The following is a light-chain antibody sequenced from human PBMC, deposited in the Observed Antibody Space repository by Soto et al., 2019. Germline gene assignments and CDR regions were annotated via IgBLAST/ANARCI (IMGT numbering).Light chain of an antibody. Sequence: SYELTQPPSVSVAPGKTARITCGGNNIGSKSVHWYQQKPGQAPVLVIYYDSDRPSGIPERFSGSNSGNTATLTISRVEAGDEADYYCQVWDSSSDLSFGGGTKVTVL. V-gene: IGLV3-21*04. CDR2: YDS. CDR1: NIGSKS. CDR3: QVWDSSSDLS. J-gene: IGLJ2*01.